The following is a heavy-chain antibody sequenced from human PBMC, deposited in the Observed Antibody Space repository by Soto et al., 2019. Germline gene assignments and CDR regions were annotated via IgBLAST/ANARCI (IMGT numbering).Heavy chain of an antibody. D-gene: IGHD3-3*01. J-gene: IGHJ3*02. Sequence: PGGSLRLSCASSGFTFSSYAMSCVRQAPGKGLEWVSAISGSGGSTYYADSVKGRFTISRDNSKNTLYLQMNSLRAEDTAVYYCAQVSRRITIFGVVTWIRGDDAFDIWGQATLVIVS. CDR3: AQVSRRITIFGVVTWIRGDDAFDI. CDR1: GFTFSSYA. V-gene: IGHV3-23*01. CDR2: ISGSGGST.